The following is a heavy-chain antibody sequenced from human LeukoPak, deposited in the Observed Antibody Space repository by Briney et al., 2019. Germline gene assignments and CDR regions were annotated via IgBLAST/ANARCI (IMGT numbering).Heavy chain of an antibody. Sequence: PSETLSLTCTVSGGSISSYYWSWIRQPAGKGLEWIGRIYTSGSTNYNPSLKSRVTMPVDTSKNQFSLKLSSVTAADTAVYYCARVYCSSTSCPFDYWGQGTLVTVSS. V-gene: IGHV4-4*07. D-gene: IGHD2-2*01. J-gene: IGHJ4*02. CDR2: IYTSGST. CDR3: ARVYCSSTSCPFDY. CDR1: GGSISSYY.